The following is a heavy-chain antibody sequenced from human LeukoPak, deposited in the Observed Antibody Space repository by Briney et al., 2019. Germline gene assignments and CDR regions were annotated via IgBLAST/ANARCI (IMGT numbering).Heavy chain of an antibody. J-gene: IGHJ6*02. D-gene: IGHD2-2*01. CDR1: GFTFSSYW. Sequence: TGGSLRLSCAASGFTFSSYWMHWVRQAPGKGLVWVSRINSDGSSTSYADSVKGRFTISRDNAKNTLYLQMNSLRAEDTAVYYCARRVVPGNLYYYYGMDVWGQGTTVTVSS. CDR2: INSDGSST. CDR3: ARRVVPGNLYYYYGMDV. V-gene: IGHV3-74*01.